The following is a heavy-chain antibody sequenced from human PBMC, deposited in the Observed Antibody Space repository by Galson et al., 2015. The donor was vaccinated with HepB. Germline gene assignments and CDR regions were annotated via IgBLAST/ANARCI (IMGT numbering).Heavy chain of an antibody. D-gene: IGHD2-21*02. CDR3: ATDMVTKVLAY. CDR1: GGSFSGFY. V-gene: IGHV4-34*01. J-gene: IGHJ4*02. Sequence: ETLSLTCAVYGGSFSGFYWSWIRQPPGKGLEWIGEISYGGSTNYNPSLKSRATISIDTPKNHFSLRLGSVTAADSAVYYCATDMVTKVLAYWSQGTPVTV. CDR2: ISYGGST.